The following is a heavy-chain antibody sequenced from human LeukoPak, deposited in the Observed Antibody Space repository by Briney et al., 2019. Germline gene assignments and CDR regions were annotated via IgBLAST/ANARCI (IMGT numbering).Heavy chain of an antibody. Sequence: GGSLRLSCAASGFTFSSYAMHWVRQAPGKGLEWVAVISYDGSNKYYADSVKGRFTISRDNSKNTLYLQMNSLRAEDTAVYYCAREREAGFGLDVWGQGTTVTVSS. CDR2: ISYDGSNK. D-gene: IGHD6-13*01. J-gene: IGHJ6*02. CDR3: AREREAGFGLDV. V-gene: IGHV3-30*04. CDR1: GFTFSSYA.